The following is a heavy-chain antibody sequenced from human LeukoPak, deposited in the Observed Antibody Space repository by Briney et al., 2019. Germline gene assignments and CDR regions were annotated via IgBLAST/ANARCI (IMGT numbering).Heavy chain of an antibody. V-gene: IGHV4-34*01. J-gene: IGHJ6*03. CDR2: INHSGST. Sequence: SETLSLTCAVYGGSFSGYYWSWIRQPPGKGLEWIGEINHSGSTNYNPSLKSRVTISVDTSKNQFSLKLSSVTAADTAVYYCARGRRYSSSWYGVGYYYYYMDVWGKGTTVTVSS. D-gene: IGHD6-13*01. CDR1: GGSFSGYY. CDR3: ARGRRYSSSWYGVGYYYYYMDV.